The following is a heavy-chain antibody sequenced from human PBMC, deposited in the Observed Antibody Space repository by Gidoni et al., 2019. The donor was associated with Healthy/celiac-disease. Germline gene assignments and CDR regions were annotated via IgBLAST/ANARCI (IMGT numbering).Heavy chain of an antibody. CDR3: AKPHGDYGGEYFQH. CDR1: GLHFSSCA. D-gene: IGHD4-17*01. V-gene: IGHV3-23*01. J-gene: IGHJ1*01. Sequence: EVQLLESGGGLVQPGGCLRLSCAASGLHFSSCAMSWVRQAPGKGLEWVSAISGSGGSTYYADSVKGRFTISRDNSKNTLYLQMNSLRAEDTAVYYCAKPHGDYGGEYFQHWGQGTLVTVSS. CDR2: ISGSGGST.